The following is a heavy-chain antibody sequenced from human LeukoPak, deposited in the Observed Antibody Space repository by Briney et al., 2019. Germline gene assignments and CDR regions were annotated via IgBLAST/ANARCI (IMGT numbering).Heavy chain of an antibody. J-gene: IGHJ4*02. V-gene: IGHV4-59*01. CDR2: ISHSGYT. D-gene: IGHD4-23*01. CDR1: GGSIRSYY. Sequence: PSETLSLTCTVSGGSIRSYYWSWIRQAPGKGLEWIGFISHSGYTSYSPSLKSRVAISVDTSKSQFSLRLSSLTAADTAIYYCARGRNDNGGMFFDSWAQGTLVTVSS. CDR3: ARGRNDNGGMFFDS.